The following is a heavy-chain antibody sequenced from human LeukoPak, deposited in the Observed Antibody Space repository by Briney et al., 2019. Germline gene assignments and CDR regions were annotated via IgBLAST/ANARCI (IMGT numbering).Heavy chain of an antibody. CDR1: GYSFTNYW. CDR3: ARHLGGSDFWTGDRYYYYMDV. Sequence: GGSLKISCKGSGYSFTNYWIGWVRQMSGKGLEWMGIIYPGDSDTRYSPSFQGQVTISADKSISTAYLQWSSLKASDTAMYYCARHLGGSDFWTGDRYYYYMDVWGKGTTVTVSS. CDR2: IYPGDSDT. V-gene: IGHV5-51*01. D-gene: IGHD3/OR15-3a*01. J-gene: IGHJ6*03.